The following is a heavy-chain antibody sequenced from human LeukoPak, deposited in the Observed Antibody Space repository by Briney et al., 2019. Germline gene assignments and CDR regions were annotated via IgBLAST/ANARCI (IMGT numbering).Heavy chain of an antibody. CDR1: GFTFSNYE. J-gene: IGHJ4*02. CDR2: INSDGSST. CDR3: ARRYSGSYYDFDY. D-gene: IGHD1-26*01. Sequence: PGGSLRLSCAPSGFTFSNYEMNWVRHAPGKGLVWVSRINSDGSSTSYADSVKGRFTISRDNAKNTLYLQMNSLRAEDTAVYYCARRYSGSYYDFDYWGQGTLVTVSS. V-gene: IGHV3-74*01.